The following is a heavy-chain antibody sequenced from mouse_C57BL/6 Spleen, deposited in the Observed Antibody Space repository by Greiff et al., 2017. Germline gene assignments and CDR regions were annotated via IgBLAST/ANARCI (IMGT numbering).Heavy chain of an antibody. Sequence: VQLQQSGPELVKPGASVKIPCKASGYTFTDYNMDWVKQSHGKSLEWIGDINPNNGGTIYNQKFKGKATLTVDKSSSTAYMELRSLTSEDTAVYYCARSENYGSSYFDYWGQGTTLTVSS. D-gene: IGHD1-1*01. CDR1: GYTFTDYN. CDR3: ARSENYGSSYFDY. V-gene: IGHV1-18*01. J-gene: IGHJ2*01. CDR2: INPNNGGT.